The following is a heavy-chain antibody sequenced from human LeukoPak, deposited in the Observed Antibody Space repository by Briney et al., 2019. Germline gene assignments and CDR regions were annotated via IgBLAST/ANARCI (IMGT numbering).Heavy chain of an antibody. CDR1: GFTFSSYG. V-gene: IGHV3-30*02. Sequence: PGGSLRLSCAASGFTFSSYGMHWVRQAPGKGLEWVAFIRYDGSNKYYADSVKGRFTISRDNSKNTLYLQMNSLRAEDTAVYYCAKDLGGDYASPFDYWGQGTLVTVSS. J-gene: IGHJ4*02. CDR3: AKDLGGDYASPFDY. CDR2: IRYDGSNK. D-gene: IGHD4-17*01.